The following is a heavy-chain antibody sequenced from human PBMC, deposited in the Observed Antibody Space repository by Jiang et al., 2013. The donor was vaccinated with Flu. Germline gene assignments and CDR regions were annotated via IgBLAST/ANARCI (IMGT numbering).Heavy chain of an antibody. CDR3: ARSDSSGSYDY. J-gene: IGHJ4*02. V-gene: IGHV3-33*01. CDR2: WYDGSNK. D-gene: IGHD1-26*01. Sequence: WYDGSNKYYADSVKGRFTISRDNSKNTLYLQMNSLRAEDTAVYYCARSDSSGSYDYWGQGTLVTVSS.